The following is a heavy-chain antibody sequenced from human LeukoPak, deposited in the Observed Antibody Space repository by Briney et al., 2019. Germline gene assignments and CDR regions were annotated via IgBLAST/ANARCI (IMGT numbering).Heavy chain of an antibody. CDR2: IYYSGST. Sequence: SETLSLTCTVSGGSISSYYWSWIRQPPGKGLEWIGYIYYSGSTNYNPSLKSRVTISVATSKNQFSLKLSSVTAADTAVYYCARDTYYCSSTSCPYYYYYMDVWGKGTTVTVSS. J-gene: IGHJ6*03. CDR3: ARDTYYCSSTSCPYYYYYMDV. V-gene: IGHV4-59*01. CDR1: GGSISSYY. D-gene: IGHD2-2*01.